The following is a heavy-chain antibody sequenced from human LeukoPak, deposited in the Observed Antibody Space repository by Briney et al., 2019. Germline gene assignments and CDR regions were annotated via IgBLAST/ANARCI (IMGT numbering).Heavy chain of an antibody. CDR2: IIPIFGTA. CDR1: GGTVSSNA. D-gene: IGHD3-22*01. CDR3: ARRHYYDSSGYYYDWFDP. V-gene: IGHV1-69*05. J-gene: IGHJ5*02. Sequence: SVKVSCKASGGTVSSNAISWVGHAIGQGLEWMGGIIPIFGTANYAQKFQGRGTITTDESPSTAYMELSSLRSEDTAVYYCARRHYYDSSGYYYDWFDPWGQGTLVTVSS.